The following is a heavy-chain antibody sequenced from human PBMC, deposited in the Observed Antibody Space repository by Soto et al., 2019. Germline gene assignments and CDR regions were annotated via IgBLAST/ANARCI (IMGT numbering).Heavy chain of an antibody. D-gene: IGHD3-22*01. CDR3: ARELNSERSVYYSFAF. Sequence: QVQMVQSGPEVKMPGASVKVSCKTSGYTFTAYGLAWLRQAPGQRPEWMGWVSTNDDRTNYARKFQGRVTMTTDRSTTTSSMKLRSLGTDDTAVYYCARELNSERSVYYSFAFRGQGTMVTVSS. J-gene: IGHJ4*02. CDR2: VSTNDDRT. V-gene: IGHV1-18*01. CDR1: GYTFTAYG.